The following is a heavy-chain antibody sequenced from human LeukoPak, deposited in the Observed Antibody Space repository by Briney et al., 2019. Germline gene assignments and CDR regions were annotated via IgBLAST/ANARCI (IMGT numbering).Heavy chain of an antibody. CDR2: ISAYNGNT. V-gene: IGHV1-18*01. D-gene: IGHD6-13*01. CDR3: ATDVAYSSSWYYFDY. CDR1: GYTVTSYG. Sequence: ASVTVSCKASGYTVTSYGISWVRQAPGQGHEWMGWISAYNGNTNYAQKLQGRVTMTTDTSTSTAYMELRSLRSDDTAVYYCATDVAYSSSWYYFDYRGQGTLVTVSS. J-gene: IGHJ4*02.